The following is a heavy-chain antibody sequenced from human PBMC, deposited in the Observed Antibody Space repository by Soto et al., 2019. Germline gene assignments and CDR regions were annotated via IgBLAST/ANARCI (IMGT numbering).Heavy chain of an antibody. CDR2: ISAYNGNT. CDR1: GYTFTSYG. D-gene: IGHD4-4*01. V-gene: IGHV1-18*01. Sequence: GASVKVSCKXSGYTFTSYGISWVRQAPGQGLEWMGWISAYNGNTNYAQKLQGRVTMTTDTSTSTAYMELRSLRSDDTAVYYCARDRRVVTTLSVFDYWGQGTLVTVSS. J-gene: IGHJ4*02. CDR3: ARDRRVVTTLSVFDY.